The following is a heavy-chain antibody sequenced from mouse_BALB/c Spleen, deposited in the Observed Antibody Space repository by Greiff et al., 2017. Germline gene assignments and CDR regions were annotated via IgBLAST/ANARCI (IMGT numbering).Heavy chain of an antibody. CDR3: ARYYYGSSFAY. CDR1: GYTFTSYW. J-gene: IGHJ3*01. Sequence: VQVVESGAELAKPGASVKMSCKASGYTFTSYWMHWVKQRPGQGLEWIGYINPSTGYTEYNQKFKDKATLTADKSSSTAYMQLSSLTSEDSAVYYCARYYYGSSFAYWGQGTLVTVSA. V-gene: IGHV1-7*01. D-gene: IGHD1-1*01. CDR2: INPSTGYT.